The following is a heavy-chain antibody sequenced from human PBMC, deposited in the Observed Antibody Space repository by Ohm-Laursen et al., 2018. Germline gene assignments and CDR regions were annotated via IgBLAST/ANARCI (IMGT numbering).Heavy chain of an antibody. V-gene: IGHV4-4*09. CDR1: GGSINVYY. J-gene: IGHJ3*02. D-gene: IGHD5-18*01. CDR2: IFDSGTT. CDR3: ASLGYSYGYGDAFDI. Sequence: TLSLTCTVSGGSINVYYWSWIRQTPGKGLEWIGYIFDSGTTNYHPSLRGRVTMSLDTSKSQLSLKLRSVTAADTAVYYCASLGYSYGYGDAFDIWGQGTMVTVSS.